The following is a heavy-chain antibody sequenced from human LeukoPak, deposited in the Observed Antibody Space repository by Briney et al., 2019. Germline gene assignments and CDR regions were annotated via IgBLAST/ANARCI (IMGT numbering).Heavy chain of an antibody. CDR2: VDYSGNT. J-gene: IGHJ4*02. Sequence: SETLSLTCTVSGGSISGHFWSWIRQPPGKGLEWIGYVDYSGNTNYNPSLKSRVTISVDTSKNQFSLKLTSVTAADTAVYYCARRWLGYYFDYWGQGTLVTVSS. V-gene: IGHV4-59*08. CDR3: ARRWLGYYFDY. D-gene: IGHD3-10*01. CDR1: GGSISGHF.